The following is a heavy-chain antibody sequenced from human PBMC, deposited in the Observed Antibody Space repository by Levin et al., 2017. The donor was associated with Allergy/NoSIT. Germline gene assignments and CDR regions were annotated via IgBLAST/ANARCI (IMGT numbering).Heavy chain of an antibody. D-gene: IGHD7-27*01. J-gene: IGHJ5*02. V-gene: IGHV4-39*01. CDR1: GGSISSSSYY. Sequence: SETLSLTCTVSGGSISSSSYYWGWIRQPPGKGLEWIGSIYYSGSTYYNPSLKSRVTISVDTSKNQFSLKLSSVTAADTAVYYCARTRSANWGSGWFDPWGQGTLVTVSS. CDR3: ARTRSANWGSGWFDP. CDR2: IYYSGST.